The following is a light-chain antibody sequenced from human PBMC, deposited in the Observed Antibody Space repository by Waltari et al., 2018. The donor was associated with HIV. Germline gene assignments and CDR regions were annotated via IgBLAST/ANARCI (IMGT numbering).Light chain of an antibody. CDR3: QQSFTLPLT. J-gene: IGKJ3*01. Sequence: DIQMTQSPSSLSASVGDRVPMTCRASQIITSHLSWYQQRPGEAPKLLIYAASSLQSGVPSRFSGSGTETEYTLTISSLQPEDFATYYCQQSFTLPLTFGPGTKL. CDR1: QIITSH. V-gene: IGKV1-39*01. CDR2: AAS.